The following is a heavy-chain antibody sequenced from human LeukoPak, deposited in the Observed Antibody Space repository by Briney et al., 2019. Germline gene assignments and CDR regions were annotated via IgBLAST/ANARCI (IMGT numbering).Heavy chain of an antibody. CDR1: GGSISSSSYY. CDR3: ARGLAYCGGDCFGY. Sequence: PSETLSLTCTVSGGSISSSSYYWGWIRQPPGKGLEWIGSIYYSGSTYYNPSLKSRVTISVDTSKNQFSLKLSSVTAADAAVYYCARGLAYCGGDCFGYWGQGTLVTVSS. D-gene: IGHD2-21*01. V-gene: IGHV4-39*07. J-gene: IGHJ4*02. CDR2: IYYSGST.